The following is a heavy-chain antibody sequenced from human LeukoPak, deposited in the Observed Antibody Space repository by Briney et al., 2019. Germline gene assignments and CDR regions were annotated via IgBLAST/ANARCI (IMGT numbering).Heavy chain of an antibody. J-gene: IGHJ6*03. CDR1: GGSFSNYY. D-gene: IGHD1-7*01. V-gene: IGHV4-34*01. Sequence: SETLSLTCAVYGGSFSNYYWNWIRQPPGKGLEWLGEINDNGRANYNPSLMSRVTVSVDTSKNQFSLRLTSVTATDTAVYYCARRWNYGRNYYIDVWGKGATVSISS. CDR2: INDNGRA. CDR3: ARRWNYGRNYYIDV.